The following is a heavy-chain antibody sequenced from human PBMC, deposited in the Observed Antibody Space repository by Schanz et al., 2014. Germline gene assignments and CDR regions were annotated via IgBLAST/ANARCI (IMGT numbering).Heavy chain of an antibody. Sequence: QLQLQESGPGLVKPSETLSLTCTVPGGSISSTFYYWGWIRQPPGKGLDWIGTISYSGSTYYNPSLKSRAPISVDPSKTRFSRKLNFVTAADTAVYYCANSMVRGVRMSDNWFGPWGQGTLVSVSS. CDR3: ANSMVRGVRMSDNWFGP. CDR2: ISYSGST. CDR1: GGSISSTFYY. D-gene: IGHD3-10*01. J-gene: IGHJ5*02. V-gene: IGHV4-39*01.